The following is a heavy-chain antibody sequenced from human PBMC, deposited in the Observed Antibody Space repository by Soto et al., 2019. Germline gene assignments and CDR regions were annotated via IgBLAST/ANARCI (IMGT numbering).Heavy chain of an antibody. J-gene: IGHJ3*02. CDR2: LSATSGST. CDR1: GFTFSNYA. CDR3: AKVWGMGDRDAFDI. D-gene: IGHD7-27*01. Sequence: GGSLRLSCAASGFTFSNYAMSWVRQAPGKGLEWVSTLSATSGSTYYADSVKGRFTISRDNSKNTLYLQMNSLRAEDTAVYYCAKVWGMGDRDAFDIWGQGTMVTVSS. V-gene: IGHV3-23*01.